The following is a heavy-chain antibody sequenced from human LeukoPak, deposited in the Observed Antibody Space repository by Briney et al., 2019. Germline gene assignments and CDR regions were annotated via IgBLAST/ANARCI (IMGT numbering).Heavy chain of an antibody. V-gene: IGHV3-30*02. Sequence: GGSLRLSCTASGFTFSTYGIHWVRQAPGKGLEWVAFIQFDASEKYYVDSVEGRFTISRDNPKNTLYLQMNSLRGEDTAVYYCAKDVVGQQWPENYWGQGTLVTVSS. CDR1: GFTFSTYG. D-gene: IGHD6-19*01. CDR3: AKDVVGQQWPENY. J-gene: IGHJ4*02. CDR2: IQFDASEK.